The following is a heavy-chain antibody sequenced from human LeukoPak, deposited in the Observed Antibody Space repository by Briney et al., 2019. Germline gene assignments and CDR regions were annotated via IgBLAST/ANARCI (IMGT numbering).Heavy chain of an antibody. CDR3: ARDRWACGGDCYSWDY. J-gene: IGHJ4*02. CDR1: RYTFTSYY. CDR2: INPSGGST. Sequence: ASVKVSCKASRYTFTSYYMHWVRQAPGQGLEWMGIINPSGGSTSYAQKFQGRVTMTRDTSTSTVYMELSSLRSEDTAVYYCARDRWACGGDCYSWDYWGQGTLVTVSS. D-gene: IGHD2-21*02. V-gene: IGHV1-46*01.